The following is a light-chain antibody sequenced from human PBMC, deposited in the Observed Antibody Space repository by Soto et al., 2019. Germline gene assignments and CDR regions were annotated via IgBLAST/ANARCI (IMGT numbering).Light chain of an antibody. Sequence: DIQMTQSPSTLSASVGDRVAITCRASQSISGWLAWYQQRPGKAPKLLIYDASSLESGVPSRFSGSESETEFTLAISSLQPDDVTTYYCQQYKSSYTFAQGTKLEIK. CDR1: QSISGW. V-gene: IGKV1-5*01. CDR2: DAS. J-gene: IGKJ2*01. CDR3: QQYKSSYT.